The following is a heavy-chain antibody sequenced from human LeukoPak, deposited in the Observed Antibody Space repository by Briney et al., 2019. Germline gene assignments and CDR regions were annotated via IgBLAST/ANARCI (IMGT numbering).Heavy chain of an antibody. Sequence: GASVKVSCKASGYTFTGYHMHWVRQAPGQGLEWMGWINANSGGTNYAQKFQGRVTMTRDTSISTACMELNRLRSDDTAVYYCAKSGAWYLERYPVNDWGQGTLVTVSS. J-gene: IGHJ4*02. CDR1: GYTFTGYH. CDR3: AKSGAWYLERYPVND. CDR2: INANSGGT. D-gene: IGHD6-13*01. V-gene: IGHV1-2*02.